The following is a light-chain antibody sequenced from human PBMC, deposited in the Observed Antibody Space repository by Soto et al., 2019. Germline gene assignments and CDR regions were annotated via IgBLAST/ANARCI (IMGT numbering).Light chain of an antibody. CDR2: DAS. CDR1: QSVSNY. CDR3: PQRYNWIT. V-gene: IGKV3-11*01. J-gene: IGKJ5*01. Sequence: EIVLTQSPATLSLSPGERVTLSCRASQSVSNYLAWYQQKPGHTPRLLIYDASNRATGIPARFSGSGSGTDFTLTISSLEPEDFAVYYCPQRYNWITFGQGTRLEIK.